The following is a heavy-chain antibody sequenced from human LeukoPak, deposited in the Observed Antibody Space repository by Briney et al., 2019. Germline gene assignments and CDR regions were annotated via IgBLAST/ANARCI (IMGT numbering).Heavy chain of an antibody. CDR2: IYYSGST. V-gene: IGHV4-39*07. CDR3: ARGYTIFGVVIRYYYYMDV. Sequence: PSETLSLTCTVSGGSISSSSYYWGWIRQPPGKGLEWIGSIYYSGSTYYNPSLKSRVTISVDTSKNQFSLKLSPVTAADTAVYYCARGYTIFGVVIRYYYYMDVWGKGTTVTVSS. CDR1: GGSISSSSYY. D-gene: IGHD3-3*01. J-gene: IGHJ6*03.